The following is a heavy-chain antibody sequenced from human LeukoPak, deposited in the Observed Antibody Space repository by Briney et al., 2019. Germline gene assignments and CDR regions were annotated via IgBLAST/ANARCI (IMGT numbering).Heavy chain of an antibody. CDR2: INAGNGNT. CDR3: ARVRPGTTFGY. Sequence: GASVKVSCKASGYTFTSYAMHWVRQARGQRLEWMGWINAGNGNTKYSQKFQGRVTITRDTSASTAYMELSSLRSEDPAVYYCARVRPGTTFGYWGQGTLVTVSS. J-gene: IGHJ4*02. D-gene: IGHD1-1*01. V-gene: IGHV1-3*01. CDR1: GYTFTSYA.